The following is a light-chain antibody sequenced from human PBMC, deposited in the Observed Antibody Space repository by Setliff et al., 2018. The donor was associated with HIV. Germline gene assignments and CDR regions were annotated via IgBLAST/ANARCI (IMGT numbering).Light chain of an antibody. V-gene: IGLV2-18*02. J-gene: IGLJ1*01. Sequence: ALTQPPSVSGSPGQSVTISCTGTSSDVGYYNRVSWYQQPPGTVPRLMIYEVSSRPSGVPDRFSGSKSGNTASPTISGLQAEDEADYYCCSYAGSYTFSVFGTGTKGTV. CDR3: CSYAGSYTFSV. CDR2: EVS. CDR1: SSDVGYYNR.